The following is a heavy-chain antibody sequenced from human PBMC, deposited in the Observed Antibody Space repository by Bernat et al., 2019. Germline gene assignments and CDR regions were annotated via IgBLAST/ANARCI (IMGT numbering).Heavy chain of an antibody. J-gene: IGHJ6*02. D-gene: IGHD3-3*01. CDR3: ARGGPYNDFWGGYEGRYYHYAMDV. CDR2: IDDTGST. V-gene: IGHV4-59*01. Sequence: QVQLQESGPGLVQPSETLSLTCTVSGGSISSSYWNWIRQPPGKGLEWIGYIDDTGSTNYNPSLKSRVTISLETYKNQFSLKLTSVTAAETALYYCARGGPYNDFWGGYEGRYYHYAMDVWGQGTTVTVSS. CDR1: GGSISSSY.